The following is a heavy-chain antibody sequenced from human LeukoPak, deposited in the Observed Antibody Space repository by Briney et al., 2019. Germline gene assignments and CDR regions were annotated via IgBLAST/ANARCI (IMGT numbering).Heavy chain of an antibody. J-gene: IGHJ4*02. V-gene: IGHV3-23*01. CDR1: GFTFSSYA. CDR3: AKDRYKISARGSFDY. CDR2: VSGSGAST. Sequence: GGSLRLSCAASGFTFSSYAMSWVRQAPGKGLEWVSTVSGSGASTYYADSVKGRFTISRDNSKNTLYLQMNSLRAEDTAVYYCAKDRYKISARGSFDYWGQGTLVTVSS. D-gene: IGHD5-24*01.